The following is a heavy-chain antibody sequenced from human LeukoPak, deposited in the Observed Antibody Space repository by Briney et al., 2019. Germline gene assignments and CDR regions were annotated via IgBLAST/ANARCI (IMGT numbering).Heavy chain of an antibody. Sequence: AGGSLRLSCAASGFTFSTYSMNWVRQAPGKGLEWVSYISSSGNTISDADSVKGRFTISRDNAKNSLHLQMNSLRAEDTAIYYCARLGELPDIHYFYFGLDVWGQGTTVTVSS. CDR3: ARLGELPDIHYFYFGLDV. CDR1: GFTFSTYS. V-gene: IGHV3-48*04. CDR2: ISSSGNTI. D-gene: IGHD1-26*01. J-gene: IGHJ6*02.